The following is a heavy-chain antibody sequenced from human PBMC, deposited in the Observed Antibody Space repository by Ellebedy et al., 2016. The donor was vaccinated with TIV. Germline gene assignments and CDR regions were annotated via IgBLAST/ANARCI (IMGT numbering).Heavy chain of an antibody. CDR3: AKRDGYNYGSFDS. J-gene: IGHJ4*02. V-gene: IGHV1-69*13. D-gene: IGHD5-24*01. CDR2: IIPIFGTT. CDR1: GGTYSNYA. Sequence: SVQVSCKASGGTYSNYAINWVRQSPGQGLECLGGIIPIFGTTNFAQKFQGRVTISADEFASTAYMELSSLRSEDTAVYYCAKRDGYNYGSFDSWGQGTLVTVSS.